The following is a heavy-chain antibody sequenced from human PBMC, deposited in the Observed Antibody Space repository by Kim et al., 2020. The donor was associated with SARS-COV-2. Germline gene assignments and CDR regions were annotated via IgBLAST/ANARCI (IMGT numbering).Heavy chain of an antibody. Sequence: GGSLRLSCAASGFTFSSYAMSWVRQAPGKGLEWVSAISGSGGSTYYADSVKGRFTISRDNSKNTLYLQMNSLRAEDTAVYYCAKVNVLLWFGSEYNWFDPWGQGTLVTVSS. CDR2: ISGSGGST. V-gene: IGHV3-23*01. J-gene: IGHJ5*02. CDR3: AKVNVLLWFGSEYNWFDP. D-gene: IGHD3-10*01. CDR1: GFTFSSYA.